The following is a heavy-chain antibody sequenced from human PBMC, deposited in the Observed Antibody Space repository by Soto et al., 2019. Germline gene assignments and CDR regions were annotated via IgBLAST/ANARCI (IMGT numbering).Heavy chain of an antibody. CDR3: AKGAEAWYYYDSSGYSGFDS. J-gene: IGHJ4*02. Sequence: ESGGGVVQPGRSLRLSCAASGFTFSSYGMHWVRQAPGKGLEWVAVISYDGSNKYYADSVKGRFTISRDSSKNTLYLQMNSLRAEDTDVYYCAKGAEAWYYYDSSGYSGFDSWGQGTLVTVSS. D-gene: IGHD3-22*01. CDR1: GFTFSSYG. V-gene: IGHV3-30*18. CDR2: ISYDGSNK.